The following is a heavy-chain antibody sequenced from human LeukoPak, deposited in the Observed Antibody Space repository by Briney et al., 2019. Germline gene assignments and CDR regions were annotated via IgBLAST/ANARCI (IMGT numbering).Heavy chain of an antibody. CDR3: ARDRGDYPGDYYYYGMDV. Sequence: GGTLRLSCAASGFTFSSYAMHWVRQAPGKGLEGGAVISYDGSNKYYADSVKGRFTISRDNSKTTLYLQMNSLRAEDTAVYYCARDRGDYPGDYYYYGMDVWGQGTTVTVSS. CDR2: ISYDGSNK. V-gene: IGHV3-30*04. CDR1: GFTFSSYA. D-gene: IGHD4-17*01. J-gene: IGHJ6*02.